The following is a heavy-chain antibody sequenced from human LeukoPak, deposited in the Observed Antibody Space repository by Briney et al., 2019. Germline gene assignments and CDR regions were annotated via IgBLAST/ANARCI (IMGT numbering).Heavy chain of an antibody. CDR2: IKHDGSEK. V-gene: IGHV3-7*01. CDR3: RTLYDSRGYQSDY. D-gene: IGHD3-22*01. CDR1: GLTFSRYW. J-gene: IGHJ4*02. Sequence: GGSLRLSCAASGLTFSRYWMTWVRQAPGKGLEWVSNIKHDGSEKYYVDSVKGRFIISRDNAKNSLSLQMNSLRAEDTALYYCRTLYDSRGYQSDYWGQGTLVTVSS.